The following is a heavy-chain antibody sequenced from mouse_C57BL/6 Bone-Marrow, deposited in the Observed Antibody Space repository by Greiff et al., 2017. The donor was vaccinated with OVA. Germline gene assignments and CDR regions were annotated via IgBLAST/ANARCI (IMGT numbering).Heavy chain of an antibody. Sequence: QVQLQQPGAELVKPGASVKLSCKASGYTFTSYWMQWVKQRPGQGLEWIGEIDPSDSYPNYNQKFKGKATLTVDTSSSTAYMQLSSLTSEDSAVYYCARDGDYDGYPYYFDYWGQGTTLTVSS. CDR3: ARDGDYDGYPYYFDY. CDR2: IDPSDSYP. V-gene: IGHV1-50*01. CDR1: GYTFTSYW. J-gene: IGHJ2*01. D-gene: IGHD2-3*01.